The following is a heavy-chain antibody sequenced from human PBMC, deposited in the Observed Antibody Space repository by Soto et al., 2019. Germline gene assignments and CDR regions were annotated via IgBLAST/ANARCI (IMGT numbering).Heavy chain of an antibody. CDR3: ARAHKVGHNWFYP. J-gene: IGHJ5*02. CDR2: IYGGGST. D-gene: IGHD1-26*01. CDR1: GFTVSSDY. Sequence: GGSLRVSCAASGFTVSSDYMSWVRQAPGKGLEWLSLIYGGGSTYYADSVKGRFTISGDNSKNTVYLQMNSLRAEDTAVYCCARAHKVGHNWFYPWGQGTLVTVSS. V-gene: IGHV3-66*01.